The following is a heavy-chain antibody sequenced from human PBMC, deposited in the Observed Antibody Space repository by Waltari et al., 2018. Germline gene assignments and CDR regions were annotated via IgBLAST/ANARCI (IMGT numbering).Heavy chain of an antibody. Sequence: QVQLVQSGAEVKKPGASVQVSCKVPGYPHTELSIHSVRRAPGKGLEGMGGFDPEDGETIYAQKFQGRVTMTEDTSTDTAYMELSSLRSEDTAVYYCATDPVPGGLGELCWGQGTLVTVSS. CDR1: GYPHTELS. V-gene: IGHV1-24*01. CDR2: FDPEDGET. J-gene: IGHJ4*02. D-gene: IGHD3-16*01. CDR3: ATDPVPGGLGELC.